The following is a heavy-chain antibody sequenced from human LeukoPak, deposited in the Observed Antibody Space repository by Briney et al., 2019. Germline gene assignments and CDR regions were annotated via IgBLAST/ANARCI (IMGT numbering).Heavy chain of an antibody. CDR3: ARLDETFGEFDY. Sequence: SETLSLTCTVSGGSISSYYWSWIRQPPGKGLEWIGYIYTSGSTNYNPSLKSRVTISVDTSKNQFSPKLSSVTAADTAVYYCARLDETFGEFDYWGQGTLVTVSS. D-gene: IGHD3-10*01. J-gene: IGHJ4*02. V-gene: IGHV4-4*09. CDR1: GGSISSYY. CDR2: IYTSGST.